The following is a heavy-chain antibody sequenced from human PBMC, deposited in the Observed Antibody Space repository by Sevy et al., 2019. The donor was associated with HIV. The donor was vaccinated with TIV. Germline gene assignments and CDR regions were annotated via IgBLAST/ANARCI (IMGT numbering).Heavy chain of an antibody. CDR2: IKRKSDGGTS. J-gene: IGHJ4*02. D-gene: IGHD1-20*01. CDR3: ATGVYITGTSDY. Sequence: GGSLRLSCAASGFTFSNAWMTWVRQAPGKGLEWVGRIKRKSDGGTSDYAAPVQGRFTSSRDDSTNTVYLQMNSLRADDTGVYYCATGVYITGTSDYWGQGTLVTVSS. V-gene: IGHV3-15*05. CDR1: GFTFSNAW.